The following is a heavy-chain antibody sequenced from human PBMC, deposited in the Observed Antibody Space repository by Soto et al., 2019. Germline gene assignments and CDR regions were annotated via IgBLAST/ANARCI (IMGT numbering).Heavy chain of an antibody. CDR3: ARDRIAARLDAFDI. CDR1: GYTFTGYY. V-gene: IGHV1-2*02. CDR2: INPNNSAT. Sequence: ASVRVSCKASGYTFTGYYMNWVRQAPGQGLEWMGWINPNNSATYSAQKFRGRVTMTRDTSISTAYMELSSLRSDDTAIYYCARDRIAARLDAFDIWGQGTMVTVSS. D-gene: IGHD6-6*01. J-gene: IGHJ3*02.